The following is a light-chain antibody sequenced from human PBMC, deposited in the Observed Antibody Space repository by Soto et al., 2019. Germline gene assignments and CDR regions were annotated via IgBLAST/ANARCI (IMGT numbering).Light chain of an antibody. CDR3: CSYAGSSTWM. J-gene: IGLJ3*02. CDR1: SSDVGSYNL. CDR2: EGN. V-gene: IGLV2-23*01. Sequence: QSALTQPASVSGSPGQSITISCTGGSSDVGSYNLVSWYQQLPGKAPKVILYEGNKRPSGVSNRFSGSKSGNTASLTISGLQAEDEADYYCCSYAGSSTWMFGGGTKLTVL.